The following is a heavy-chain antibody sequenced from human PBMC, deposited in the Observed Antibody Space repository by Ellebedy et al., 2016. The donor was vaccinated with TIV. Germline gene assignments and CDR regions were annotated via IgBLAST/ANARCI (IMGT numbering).Heavy chain of an antibody. V-gene: IGHV4-59*08. CDR3: ARHRYTSSSHPDNWVDP. J-gene: IGHJ5*02. CDR2: VHYSGSA. Sequence: SETLSLTCTVSGDSINTFYCSWIRQPPGKGLEWIGYVHYSGSANYNPSLKSRVTMSLDTSKNQFSLKLRSVTAADTAVYYCARHRYTSSSHPDNWVDPWGQGTLVSVSS. D-gene: IGHD6-13*01. CDR1: GDSINTFY.